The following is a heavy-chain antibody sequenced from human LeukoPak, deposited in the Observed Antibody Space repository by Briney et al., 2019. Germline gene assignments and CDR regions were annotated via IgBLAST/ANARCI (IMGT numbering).Heavy chain of an antibody. J-gene: IGHJ4*02. D-gene: IGHD5-12*01. V-gene: IGHV4-59*01. CDR3: ASGGYDDYFDY. CDR1: GGSISSYY. Sequence: SETLSLTCTVFGGSISSYYWSWIRQPPGKGLEWIGYIYYSGSTNYNPSLKSRVTISVDTSKNQFSLKLSSVTAADTAVYYCASGGYDDYFDYWGQGTLVTVSS. CDR2: IYYSGST.